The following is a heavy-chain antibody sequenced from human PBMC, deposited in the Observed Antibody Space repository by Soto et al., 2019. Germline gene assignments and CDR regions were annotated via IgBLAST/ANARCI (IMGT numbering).Heavy chain of an antibody. CDR2: MNPNSGNT. CDR3: ARGFKKVTRRGEDAFDI. J-gene: IGHJ3*02. CDR1: GYTFTSYD. D-gene: IGHD4-17*01. V-gene: IGHV1-8*01. Sequence: GASVKVSCKASGYTFTSYDINWVRQATGQGLEWMGWMNPNSGNTGYAQKFQGRVTMTRNTSISTAYMELSSLRSEDTAVYYCARGFKKVTRRGEDAFDIWGQGTMVTVSS.